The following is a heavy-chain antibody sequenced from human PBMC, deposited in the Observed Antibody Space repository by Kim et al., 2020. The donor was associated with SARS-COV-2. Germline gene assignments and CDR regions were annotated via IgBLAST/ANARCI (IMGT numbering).Heavy chain of an antibody. CDR2: ISYDGSNK. V-gene: IGHV3-30*04. Sequence: GGSLRLSCAASGFTFSSYAMHWVRQAPGKGLEWVAVISYDGSNKYYADSVKGRFTISRDNSKNTLYLQMNSLRAEDTAVYYCARLRSAGDRGGFDYWGQGTLVTVSS. D-gene: IGHD2-15*01. CDR1: GFTFSSYA. CDR3: ARLRSAGDRGGFDY. J-gene: IGHJ4*02.